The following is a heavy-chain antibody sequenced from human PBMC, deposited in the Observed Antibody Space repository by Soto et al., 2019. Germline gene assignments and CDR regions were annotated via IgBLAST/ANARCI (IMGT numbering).Heavy chain of an antibody. Sequence: QVQLVQSGAEVKKPGSSVKVSCKASGGTFSSYAISWVRQAPGKGLEWTGGIIPIFGTANYAQKFQGRVTITADESTSTAYMELSSLRSEDTAVYYCARQTDYYDSSGTGYGMDVWGQGTTVTVSS. D-gene: IGHD3-22*01. CDR2: IIPIFGTA. J-gene: IGHJ6*02. CDR1: GGTFSSYA. V-gene: IGHV1-69*12. CDR3: ARQTDYYDSSGTGYGMDV.